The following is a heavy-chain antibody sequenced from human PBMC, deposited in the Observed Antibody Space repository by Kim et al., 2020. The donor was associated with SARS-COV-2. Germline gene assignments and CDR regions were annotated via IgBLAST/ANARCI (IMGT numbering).Heavy chain of an antibody. D-gene: IGHD1-26*01. J-gene: IGHJ4*02. V-gene: IGHV4-61*08. CDR2: IYYSGST. Sequence: SETLSLTCTVSGGSVSSAGYYWNWIRQSPGKGLEWIGYIYYSGSTNYNPSLKSRVTVSADTSKNQFSLRLTSVTAADTAVYYCARDGGYGGSYRFEYWGPGILVTVSS. CDR3: ARDGGYGGSYRFEY. CDR1: GGSVSSAGYY.